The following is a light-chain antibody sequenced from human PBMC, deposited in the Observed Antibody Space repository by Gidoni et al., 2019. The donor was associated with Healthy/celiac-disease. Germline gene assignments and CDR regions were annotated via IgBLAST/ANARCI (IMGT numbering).Light chain of an antibody. CDR2: QER. V-gene: IGLV3-1*01. CDR3: QAWDSSTAV. CDR1: KLGDRS. J-gene: IGLJ2*01. Sequence: SHELTQPPSVSVPPGQTASITCAGVKLGDRSACWYQQKSGQSPVLVIYQERKRPSGIPERFSGSNSGNTATLTISGTQAMDEADYYCQAWDSSTAVFGGGTKLTVL.